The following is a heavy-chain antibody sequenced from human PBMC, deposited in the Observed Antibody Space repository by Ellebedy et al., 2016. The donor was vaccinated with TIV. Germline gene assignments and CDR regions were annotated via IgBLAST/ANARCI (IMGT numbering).Heavy chain of an antibody. CDR3: TRFAYYYDSSGYSHFDY. CDR2: ISGSAVST. D-gene: IGHD3-22*01. Sequence: GESLKISCAASGFTFSSYAMSWVRQAPGKGLEWVSGISGSAVSTAYADSVKGRFTISRDNSKNTLYLQMNSLRAEDTAVYYCTRFAYYYDSSGYSHFDYWGQGTLVTVSS. V-gene: IGHV3-23*01. J-gene: IGHJ4*02. CDR1: GFTFSSYA.